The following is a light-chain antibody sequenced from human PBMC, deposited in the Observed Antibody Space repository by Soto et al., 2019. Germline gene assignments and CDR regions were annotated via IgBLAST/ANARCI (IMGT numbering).Light chain of an antibody. CDR3: SSYVGTNSYV. J-gene: IGLJ1*01. CDR2: EVS. CDR1: SSDVGGYNY. Sequence: QSALTQPPSASVSPGQSVTISCTGTSSDVGGYNYVSWYQQHPGKAPKLMIYEVSKRPSGVPDRVSGSKSGNTASLTVSGLQAEDEADYYCSSYVGTNSYVFGTGTKPTVL. V-gene: IGLV2-8*01.